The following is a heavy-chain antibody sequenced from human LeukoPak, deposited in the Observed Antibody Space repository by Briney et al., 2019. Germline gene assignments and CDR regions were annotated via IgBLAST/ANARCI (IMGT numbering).Heavy chain of an antibody. CDR3: ARVGDTMVRGVIIPIYYMDV. V-gene: IGHV4-38-2*02. CDR1: GYSISSGYY. Sequence: SETLSLTCTVSGYSISSGYYWGWIRQPPGKGLEWIANIYHSGNTNYNPSLKSRVTISVDTSKNQFSLKLSSVTAADTAVYYCARVGDTMVRGVIIPIYYMDVWGKGTTVTISS. J-gene: IGHJ6*03. CDR2: IYHSGNT. D-gene: IGHD3-10*01.